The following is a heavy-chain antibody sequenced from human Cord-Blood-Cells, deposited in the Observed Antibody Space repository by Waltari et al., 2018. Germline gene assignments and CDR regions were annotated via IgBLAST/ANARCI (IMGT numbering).Heavy chain of an antibody. CDR1: GYTFTSYA. CDR3: ARDPSGSYYYFDY. Sequence: QVQLVQSGAEVKKPGASVKVSCKASGYTFTSYAMHWVRQAPGQRLEWMGWINAGNGNTKYSQKFQGRVTITRDTSASTAYMELSSLRSEDTAVYYCARDPSGSYYYFDYWGQGTLATVSS. CDR2: INAGNGNT. D-gene: IGHD1-26*01. V-gene: IGHV1-3*01. J-gene: IGHJ4*02.